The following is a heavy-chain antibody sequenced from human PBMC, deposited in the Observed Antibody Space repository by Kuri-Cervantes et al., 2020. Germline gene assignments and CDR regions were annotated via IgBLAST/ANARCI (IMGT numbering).Heavy chain of an antibody. V-gene: IGHV1-2*02. CDR3: ARDPFRGSGGGY. Sequence: GGSLRLSCKASGYTFTGYYMHWVRQAPGQGLEWMGWINPNSGGTNYAQKFQGRVTTTRDTSISTAYMELSRLRSDDTAVYYCARDPFRGSGGGYWGQGTLVTVSS. D-gene: IGHD3-16*01. CDR2: INPNSGGT. J-gene: IGHJ4*02. CDR1: GYTFTGYY.